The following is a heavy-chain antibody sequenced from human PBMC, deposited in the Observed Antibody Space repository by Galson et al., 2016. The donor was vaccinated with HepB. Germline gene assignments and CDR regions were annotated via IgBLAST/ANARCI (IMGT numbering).Heavy chain of an antibody. J-gene: IGHJ3*02. Sequence: SVKVSCKASGGTFSSYAISWVRQAPGQGLEWMGGVIPIFGTANYAQKFQGRVTITADESTSTAYMELRSLRSEDTATYFCATEAHVIPGLSAFDIWGHGTTVIVSS. CDR3: ATEAHVIPGLSAFDI. CDR1: GGTFSSYA. CDR2: VIPIFGTA. D-gene: IGHD2-21*01. V-gene: IGHV1-69*13.